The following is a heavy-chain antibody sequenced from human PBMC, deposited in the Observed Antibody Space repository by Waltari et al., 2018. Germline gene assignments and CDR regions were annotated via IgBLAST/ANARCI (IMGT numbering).Heavy chain of an antibody. Sequence: QVQLVESGGGVVQPGRSLRLSCAASGFTFSSYGMHWVRQAPGKGLEWVAVIWYDGSNKYYADSVKGRFTISRDNSKNTLYLQMNSLRAEDTAVYYCARCITMVRGVIITYDAFDIWGQGTMVIVSS. D-gene: IGHD3-10*01. CDR3: ARCITMVRGVIITYDAFDI. CDR2: IWYDGSNK. J-gene: IGHJ3*02. V-gene: IGHV3-33*01. CDR1: GFTFSSYG.